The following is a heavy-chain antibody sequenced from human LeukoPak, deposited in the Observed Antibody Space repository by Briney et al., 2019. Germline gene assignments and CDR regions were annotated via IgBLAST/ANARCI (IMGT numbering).Heavy chain of an antibody. CDR2: MSSDGTNT. CDR1: GFTFSSYA. J-gene: IGHJ4*02. D-gene: IGHD3-10*01. CDR3: AREVSVVRGVN. V-gene: IGHV3-30-3*01. Sequence: GGSLRLSCAASGFTFSSYAMHWVRQAPGKGLEWVAVMSSDGTNTYYAASVKGRFTISRDISKNTLYLQMNSLRAEDTAVYYCAREVSVVRGVNWGQGTLVTVSS.